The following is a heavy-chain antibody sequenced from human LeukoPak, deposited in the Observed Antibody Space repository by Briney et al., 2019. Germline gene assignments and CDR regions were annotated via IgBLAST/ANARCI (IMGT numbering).Heavy chain of an antibody. J-gene: IGHJ4*02. CDR2: INHSGST. D-gene: IGHD2-21*01. Sequence: PSETLSLTCAVYGGSFSGYYWSWIRQPPGKGLEWIGEINHSGSTNYNPSLKSRVTISVDTSKNQFSLKLSSVTAADTAVYYCARAMANLLWWSYYFDYWGQGTLVTVSS. CDR1: GGSFSGYY. V-gene: IGHV4-34*01. CDR3: ARAMANLLWWSYYFDY.